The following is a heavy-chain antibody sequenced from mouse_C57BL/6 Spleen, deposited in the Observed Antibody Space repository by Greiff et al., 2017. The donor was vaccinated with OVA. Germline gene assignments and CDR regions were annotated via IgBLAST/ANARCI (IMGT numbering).Heavy chain of an antibody. Sequence: VQLQQPGAELVRPGTSVKLSCKASGYTFTSYWMHWVKQRPGQGLEWIGVIDPSDSYTNYNQKFKGKATLTVDTSSSTAYMQLSSLTSEDSAVYYCAKGTADEGFAYWGQGTLVTVSA. CDR2: IDPSDSYT. CDR3: AKGTADEGFAY. D-gene: IGHD3-3*01. CDR1: GYTFTSYW. V-gene: IGHV1-59*01. J-gene: IGHJ3*01.